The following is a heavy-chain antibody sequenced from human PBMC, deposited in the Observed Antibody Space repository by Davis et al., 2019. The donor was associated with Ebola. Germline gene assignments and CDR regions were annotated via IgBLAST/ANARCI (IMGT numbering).Heavy chain of an antibody. D-gene: IGHD3-22*01. CDR2: ISSSSTYI. J-gene: IGHJ4*02. Sequence: GESLKISCAASGFTFSTYSMNWVRQAPGKGLEWVSSISSSSTYIYYADSVKGRFTISRDNAKNSLYLQMNSLRAEDTAVYYCPREISGYDSSGYYYADFDFWGQGTLVTVSS. CDR3: PREISGYDSSGYYYADFDF. CDR1: GFTFSTYS. V-gene: IGHV3-21*01.